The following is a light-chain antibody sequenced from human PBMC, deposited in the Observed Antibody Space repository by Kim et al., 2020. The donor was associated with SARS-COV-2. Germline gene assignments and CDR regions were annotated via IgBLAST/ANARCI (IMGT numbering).Light chain of an antibody. CDR1: SSDVGGYNY. Sequence: QSALTQPRSVSGSPGQSVTISCTGTSSDVGGYNYVSWYQQHPGKAPKLVIYDVSKRPSGVPDRFSGSKSGNTASLTISGLQAEDEADYYCCSYAGNYNWVFGGGTQLTVL. CDR2: DVS. J-gene: IGLJ3*02. V-gene: IGLV2-11*01. CDR3: CSYAGNYNWV.